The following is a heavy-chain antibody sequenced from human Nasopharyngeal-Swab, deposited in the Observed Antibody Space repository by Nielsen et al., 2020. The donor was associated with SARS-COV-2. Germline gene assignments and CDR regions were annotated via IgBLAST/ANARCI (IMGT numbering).Heavy chain of an antibody. CDR1: SYIFTSYY. Sequence: ASVKVSCQASSYIFTSYYIFWVRHPLGQWLVWLGSIVAYNGNTNYAQKFQDRVTMTTDTSTSTVYMELRSLRSDDTAVYYCARHGVAEDYWGQGTLVTGSS. V-gene: IGHV1-18*01. CDR2: IVAYNGNT. J-gene: IGHJ4*02. CDR3: ARHGVAEDY. D-gene: IGHD3-3*01.